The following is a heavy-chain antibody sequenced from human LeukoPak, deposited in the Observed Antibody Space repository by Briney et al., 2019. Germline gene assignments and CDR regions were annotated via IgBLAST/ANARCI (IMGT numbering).Heavy chain of an antibody. Sequence: ASVKVSCKASGYTFTRYYIHWVRQAPGQGLEWMGIINPSGDSTNYAQKFQGRLTMTRDTSTSTVYMELSSLRSEDTAVYYCARDYGSFGWGHNGGYYYGMDVWGQGTTVTVSS. CDR3: ARDYGSFGWGHNGGYYYGMDV. V-gene: IGHV1-46*01. CDR2: INPSGDST. J-gene: IGHJ6*02. D-gene: IGHD4-17*01. CDR1: GYTFTRYY.